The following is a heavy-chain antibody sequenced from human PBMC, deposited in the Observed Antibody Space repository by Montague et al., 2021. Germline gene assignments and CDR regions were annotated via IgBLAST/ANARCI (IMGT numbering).Heavy chain of an antibody. CDR1: GDSISSYEYY. Sequence: SETLSLTCSVSGDSISSYEYYWTWIRQPAGRGLEWIGRVYKRGDTNTNPSLRSRLTLSVDTSKNHFSLTLTSVTAADTAVYFCARDSPVVEPWAGEHKGAFDIWGQGTMVTVS. V-gene: IGHV4-4*07. CDR3: ARDSPVVEPWAGEHKGAFDI. D-gene: IGHD3-10*01. J-gene: IGHJ3*02. CDR2: VYKRGDT.